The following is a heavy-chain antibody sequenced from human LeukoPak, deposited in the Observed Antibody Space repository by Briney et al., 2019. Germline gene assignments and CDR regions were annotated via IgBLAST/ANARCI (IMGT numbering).Heavy chain of an antibody. D-gene: IGHD4-23*01. CDR3: ARHETGGKDHGGIDY. V-gene: IGHV4-59*08. Sequence: SETLSLTCTVSGGSISSYYWSWIRQPPGKGLEWIGYIYYSGSTNYNPSLKSRVTISVDTSKNQFSLKLSSVTAADTAVYYCARHETGGKDHGGIDYWGQGTLVTVSS. CDR1: GGSISSYY. J-gene: IGHJ4*02. CDR2: IYYSGST.